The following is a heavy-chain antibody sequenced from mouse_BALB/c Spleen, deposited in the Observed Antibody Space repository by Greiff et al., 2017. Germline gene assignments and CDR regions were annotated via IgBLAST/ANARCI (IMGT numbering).Heavy chain of an antibody. V-gene: IGHV2-9*02. Sequence: VQVVESGPGLVAPSQSLSITCTVSGFSLTSYGVHWVRQPPGKGLEWLGVIWAGGSTNYNSALMSRLSISKDNSKSQVFLKMNSLQTDDTAMYYCARGAPDGYYTWYWGQGTLVTVSA. CDR3: ARGAPDGYYTWY. CDR2: IWAGGST. J-gene: IGHJ3*01. D-gene: IGHD2-3*01. CDR1: GFSLTSYG.